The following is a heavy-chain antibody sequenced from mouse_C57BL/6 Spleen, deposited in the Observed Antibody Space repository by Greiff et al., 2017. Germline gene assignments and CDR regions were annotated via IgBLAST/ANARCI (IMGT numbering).Heavy chain of an antibody. CDR1: GYSITSGYY. CDR3: AREGTYGSSYDYFDY. Sequence: EVKLVESGPGLVKPSQSLSLTCSVTGYSITSGYYWNWIRQFPGNKLEWMGYISYDGSNNYNPSLKNRISITRDTSKNQFFLKLNSVTTEDTATYYCAREGTYGSSYDYFDYWGQGTTLTVSS. V-gene: IGHV3-6*01. D-gene: IGHD1-1*01. J-gene: IGHJ2*01. CDR2: ISYDGSN.